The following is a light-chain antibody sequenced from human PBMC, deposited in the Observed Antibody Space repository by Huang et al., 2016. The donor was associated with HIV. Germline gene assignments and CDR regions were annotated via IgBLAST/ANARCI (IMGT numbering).Light chain of an antibody. CDR3: QQYYSSPQT. V-gene: IGKV4-1*01. Sequence: DIIMSQSPESLTVSLGERATLNCRSSQSVYASSTSKDYMAGLQQKPGQPTRLLLFCASSREVGVPDRFSGSGSGTHFTLTIANLQPEDAAIYYCQQYYSSPQTFGQGTRV. CDR2: CAS. CDR1: QSVYASSTSKDY. J-gene: IGKJ1*01.